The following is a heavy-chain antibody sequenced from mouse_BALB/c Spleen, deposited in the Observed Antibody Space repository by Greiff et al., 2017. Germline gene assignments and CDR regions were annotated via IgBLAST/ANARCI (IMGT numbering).Heavy chain of an antibody. D-gene: IGHD2-2*01. CDR3: AIAGLRHYAMDY. V-gene: IGHV2-6-7*01. Sequence: VHLVESGPGLVAPSQSLSITCTVSGFSLTSYGVNWVRQPPGKGLEWLGMIWGDGSTDYNSALKSRLSISKDNSKSQVFLKMNSLQTDDTARYYCAIAGLRHYAMDYWGQGTSVTVSS. J-gene: IGHJ4*01. CDR2: IWGDGST. CDR1: GFSLTSYG.